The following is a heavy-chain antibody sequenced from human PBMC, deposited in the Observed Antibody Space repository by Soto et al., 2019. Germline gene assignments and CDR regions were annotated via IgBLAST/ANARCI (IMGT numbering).Heavy chain of an antibody. CDR1: GYTFTSYG. CDR2: INAYNGNT. D-gene: IGHD1-20*01. CDR3: ARNIRRDPSTPAVYYYGMAV. V-gene: IGHV1-18*04. Sequence: ASVKVSFKASGYTFTSYGISWVRQAPGQGLEWMGWINAYNGNTNYAQKFQGRVTMTTDTSTSTANMELRSLRSDDTAVYYCARNIRRDPSTPAVYYYGMAVCGQGTTVTVYS. J-gene: IGHJ6*02.